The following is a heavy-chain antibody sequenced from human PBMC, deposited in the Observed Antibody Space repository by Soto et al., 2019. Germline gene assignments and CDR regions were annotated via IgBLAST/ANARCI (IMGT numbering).Heavy chain of an antibody. J-gene: IGHJ6*01. V-gene: IGHV4-34*01. Sequence: QVQLQQWGTGLLKPSETLSLTCAVSAVSLSEYYWTWIRQAPGEGLEWIGEIDHRGSTNYNPSLKSRVTISRDTSENQFSLRLTSVTAADTAVYYCARLVATTNYAYYYGLDVWGQGTTVTVSS. CDR1: AVSLSEYY. CDR3: ARLVATTNYAYYYGLDV. D-gene: IGHD5-12*01. CDR2: IDHRGST.